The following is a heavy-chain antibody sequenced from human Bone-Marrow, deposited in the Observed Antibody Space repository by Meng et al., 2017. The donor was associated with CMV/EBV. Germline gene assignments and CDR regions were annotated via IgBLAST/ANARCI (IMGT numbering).Heavy chain of an antibody. D-gene: IGHD3-10*01. Sequence: GGSLRLSCAASGFTFSSYWMHWVRQAPGKGLVWVSRINSDGSSTSYADSVKGRFTISRDNAKNTLYLQMNSLRAEDTAVYYCTTLDYYGSGSYFPADYWGQGTLVTVSS. CDR1: GFTFSSYW. V-gene: IGHV3-74*01. CDR2: INSDGSST. CDR3: TTLDYYGSGSYFPADY. J-gene: IGHJ4*02.